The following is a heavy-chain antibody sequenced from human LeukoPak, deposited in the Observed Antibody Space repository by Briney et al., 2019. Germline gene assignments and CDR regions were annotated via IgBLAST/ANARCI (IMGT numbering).Heavy chain of an antibody. V-gene: IGHV3-7*05. D-gene: IGHD6-19*01. J-gene: IGHJ4*02. CDR3: AKDSPYTSDWYYFDY. CDR2: IHPNGGEQ. Sequence: GGSLRLSCSASGFTFSTYSMYWVRQAPGKGLEWVANIHPNGGEQYYVDSVRGRFTISRDDSKNTLYLQMNSLRAEDTAVYYCAKDSPYTSDWYYFDYWGQGTLVTVSS. CDR1: GFTFSTYS.